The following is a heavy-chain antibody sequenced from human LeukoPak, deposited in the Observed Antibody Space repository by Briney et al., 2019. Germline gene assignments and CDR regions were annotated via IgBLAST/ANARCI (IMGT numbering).Heavy chain of an antibody. V-gene: IGHV4-39*01. J-gene: IGHJ4*02. D-gene: IGHD3-10*01. CDR2: ISYRGSS. CDR1: GDSINSNTYY. CDR3: ARWAQYYYGSGGPDY. Sequence: SETLSLTCTVVGDSINSNTYYWGWIRQTPGKGLEWIGSISYRGSSRYDSSFRGRVSMSVDATKRQFTLRLDSVTAADTAVYYCARWAQYYYGSGGPDYWGQGTLVTVSS.